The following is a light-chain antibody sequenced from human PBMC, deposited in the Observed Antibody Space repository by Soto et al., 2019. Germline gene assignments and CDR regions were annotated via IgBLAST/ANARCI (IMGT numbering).Light chain of an antibody. J-gene: IGKJ1*01. Sequence: EIVMTQSPATLSVSPGERATLSCRASQSVSSNLAWYQQKPGQAPRLLIYGASTRATGIPARFSGSGSGTEFTLTISSLQSEDFADYCCQQYNNWPPETFGQGTKVEIK. CDR2: GAS. CDR1: QSVSSN. CDR3: QQYNNWPPET. V-gene: IGKV3-15*01.